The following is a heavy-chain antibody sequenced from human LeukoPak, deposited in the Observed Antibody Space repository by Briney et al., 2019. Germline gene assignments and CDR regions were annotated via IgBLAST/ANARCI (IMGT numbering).Heavy chain of an antibody. CDR1: GYTFTSFG. D-gene: IGHD6-13*01. J-gene: IGHJ4*02. V-gene: IGHV1-18*01. Sequence: ASVKVSCKASGYTFTSFGISWVRQAPGQGLEWMGWISAYNGNTIYAQKLQGRVTMTTDTSTSTAYTELRSLTSDDTAVYYCARDKGPWYSSSWYALDYWGQGTLVTVSS. CDR2: ISAYNGNT. CDR3: ARDKGPWYSSSWYALDY.